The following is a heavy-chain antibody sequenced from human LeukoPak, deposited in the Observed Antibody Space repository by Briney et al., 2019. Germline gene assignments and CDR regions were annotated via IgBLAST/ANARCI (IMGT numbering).Heavy chain of an antibody. J-gene: IGHJ5*02. Sequence: ASVKVSCKASGYTCTNYGISWVRQAPGQRLEWMAWIGAYNGNTRYAQKLQGRVTVTTGASTAYMELRTLRSDDTAVYYCARTESDYFADHWGQGTLVTVSS. CDR1: GYTCTNYG. CDR2: IGAYNGNT. D-gene: IGHD2/OR15-2a*01. V-gene: IGHV1-18*01. CDR3: ARTESDYFADH.